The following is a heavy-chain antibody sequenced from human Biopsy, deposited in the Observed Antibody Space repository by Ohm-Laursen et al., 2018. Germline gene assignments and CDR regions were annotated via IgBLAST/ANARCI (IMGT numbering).Heavy chain of an antibody. Sequence: ASVKVSCKASGFSFTGYYIHWVRQAPGQGLEWMGWISPKSGDTNYAHKFQGNITMTRDTSKSTVYMELGSLRSADTAVYFCARNTGWYGDLYYFDYWGQGTLVTVSS. CDR3: ARNTGWYGDLYYFDY. D-gene: IGHD6-19*01. J-gene: IGHJ4*02. CDR1: GFSFTGYY. CDR2: ISPKSGDT. V-gene: IGHV1-2*02.